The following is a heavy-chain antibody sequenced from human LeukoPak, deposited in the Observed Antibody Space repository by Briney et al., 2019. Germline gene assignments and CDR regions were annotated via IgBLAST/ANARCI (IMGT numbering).Heavy chain of an antibody. Sequence: GGSLRLSCTASGFTFGDYAMSWFRQAPGKGLEGVGFIRSKAYGGTTEYAASVKGRFTISRDDSKSIAYLQMNSLKTEDTAVYYCTRESVWGYFDYWGQGTLVTVSS. D-gene: IGHD1-14*01. J-gene: IGHJ4*02. V-gene: IGHV3-49*03. CDR3: TRESVWGYFDY. CDR1: GFTFGDYA. CDR2: IRSKAYGGTT.